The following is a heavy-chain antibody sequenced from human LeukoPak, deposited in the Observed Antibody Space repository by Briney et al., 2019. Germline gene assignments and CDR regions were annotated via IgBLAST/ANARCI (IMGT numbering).Heavy chain of an antibody. CDR2: INHSGST. CDR1: GGSFSGYY. V-gene: IGHV4-34*01. Sequence: SETLSLTCAVYGGSFSGYYWSWLRQPPGKGLEWIGEINHSGSTNYNPSLKSRVTISVDTSKNQFSLKLSSVTAADTAVYYCASVYDFWSGYSDYWGQGTLVTVSS. J-gene: IGHJ4*02. CDR3: ASVYDFWSGYSDY. D-gene: IGHD3-3*01.